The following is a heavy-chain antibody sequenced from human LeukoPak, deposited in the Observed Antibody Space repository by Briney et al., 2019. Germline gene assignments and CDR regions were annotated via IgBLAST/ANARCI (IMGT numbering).Heavy chain of an antibody. CDR2: IKQDGSEK. J-gene: IGHJ6*03. CDR3: ARMYSSSYYYYYYYMDV. Sequence: GGSLRLSCAASGFTFSSYWMSWVRQAPGKGLEWVANIKQDGSEKYYVGSVKGRFTISRDNAKNSLYLQMNSLRAEDTAVYYCARMYSSSYYYYYYYMDVWGKGTTVTVSS. D-gene: IGHD6-13*01. V-gene: IGHV3-7*01. CDR1: GFTFSSYW.